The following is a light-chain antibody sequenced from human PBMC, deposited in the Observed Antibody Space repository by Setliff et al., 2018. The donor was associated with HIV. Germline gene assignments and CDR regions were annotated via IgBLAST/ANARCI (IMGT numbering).Light chain of an antibody. Sequence: QSALTQPASVSGSPGQSITISCSGTSSDVGSYNFVSWYQQHPGKAPQLIIYDVSQRPSGVSSRFSGSKSGNTASLTISGLQAGDQADYYCCSYTSSLTYVFGTGTKVTVL. CDR3: CSYTSSLTYV. CDR1: SSDVGSYNF. CDR2: DVS. V-gene: IGLV2-14*03. J-gene: IGLJ1*01.